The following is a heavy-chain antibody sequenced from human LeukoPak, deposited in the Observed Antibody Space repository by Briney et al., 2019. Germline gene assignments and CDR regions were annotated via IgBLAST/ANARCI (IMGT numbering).Heavy chain of an antibody. CDR2: INPNRGGT. CDR1: GYTFTGYY. CDR3: ARIVGSYYIIGRYMDV. D-gene: IGHD1-26*01. Sequence: ASVKVSCKASGYTFTGYYIHWVRQAPGQGLEWMGWINPNRGGTNYAQKLQGRVTMTTDTSTSTAYMELRSLRSDDTAVYYCARIVGSYYIIGRYMDVWGKGTTVTVSS. J-gene: IGHJ6*03. V-gene: IGHV1-2*02.